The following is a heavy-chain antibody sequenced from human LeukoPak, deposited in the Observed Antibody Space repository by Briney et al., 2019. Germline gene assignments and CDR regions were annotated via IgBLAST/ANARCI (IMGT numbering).Heavy chain of an antibody. Sequence: SETLSLTCTVSGGSISSSSYYWGWIRQPPGKGLEWIGSIYYSGSTYYNPSLKSRVTISVDTSKNQFFLKLSSVTAADTAVYYCANIWELHPNGFDYWGQGTLVTVSS. D-gene: IGHD1-26*01. J-gene: IGHJ4*02. V-gene: IGHV4-39*07. CDR1: GGSISSSSYY. CDR2: IYYSGST. CDR3: ANIWELHPNGFDY.